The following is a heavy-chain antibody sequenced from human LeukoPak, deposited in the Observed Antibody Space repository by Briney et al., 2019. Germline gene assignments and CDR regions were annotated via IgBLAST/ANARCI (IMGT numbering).Heavy chain of an antibody. Sequence: GASVKVSCKASGYTFTSYYMHWVRQAPGQGLEWMGIINPSGGSTSYAQKFQGRVTMTRDTSTSTVYMELSSLRSEDTAVYYCARTYETYYYDSSGYYPTPYYYYYYGMDVWGQGTTVTVSS. CDR1: GYTFTSYY. J-gene: IGHJ6*02. CDR2: INPSGGST. D-gene: IGHD3-22*01. CDR3: ARTYETYYYDSSGYYPTPYYYYYYGMDV. V-gene: IGHV1-46*01.